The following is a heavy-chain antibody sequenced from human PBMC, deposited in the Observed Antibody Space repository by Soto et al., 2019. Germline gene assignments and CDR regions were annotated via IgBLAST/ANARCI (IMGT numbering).Heavy chain of an antibody. CDR2: IIPILGIA. Sequence: QVQLVQSGAEVKKPGSSVKVSCKASGGTFSSYTISWVRQAPGPGLEWMGRIIPILGIANYAQKFQGRVTITEDKSTSTAYMELISLRSEDTAVYYCASGNKAMVDDWGQGTLVTVSS. CDR3: ASGNKAMVDD. D-gene: IGHD5-18*01. CDR1: GGTFSSYT. J-gene: IGHJ4*02. V-gene: IGHV1-69*02.